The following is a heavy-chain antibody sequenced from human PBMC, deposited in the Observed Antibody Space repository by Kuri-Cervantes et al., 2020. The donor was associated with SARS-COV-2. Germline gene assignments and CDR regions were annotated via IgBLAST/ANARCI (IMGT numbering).Heavy chain of an antibody. V-gene: IGHV3-66*02. J-gene: IGHJ4*02. D-gene: IGHD2-15*01. CDR2: IYSGGST. CDR1: GFSVSNSY. CDR3: ARDRPHCDGGSCYAANFDY. Sequence: GESLKISCAASGFSVSNSYLSWVRQAPGKGLEWVSVIYSGGSTYYAEAVKGRFTVSRDNSKNTLSLQMNSMRAEDTAVYYCARDRPHCDGGSCYAANFDYWGQGTLVTVSS.